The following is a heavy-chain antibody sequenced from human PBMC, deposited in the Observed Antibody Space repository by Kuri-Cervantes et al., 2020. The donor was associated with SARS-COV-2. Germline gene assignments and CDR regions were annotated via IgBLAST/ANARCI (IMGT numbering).Heavy chain of an antibody. CDR2: IKQDGSEK. J-gene: IGHJ4*03. Sequence: GGSLRLSCAASGFTFSSDWMSWVRQAPGKGLDWVANIKQDGSEKYYVDSVKGRFTISGDNAKNSLYPQMNSLRAEEAALFDCAKASTRGCYLEHFDYWGQGTMVTVSS. D-gene: IGHD4/OR15-4a*01. CDR3: AKASTRGCYLEHFDY. CDR1: GFTFSSDW. V-gene: IGHV3-7*03.